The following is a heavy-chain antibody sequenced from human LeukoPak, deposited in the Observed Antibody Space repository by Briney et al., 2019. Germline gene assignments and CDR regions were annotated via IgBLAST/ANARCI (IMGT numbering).Heavy chain of an antibody. V-gene: IGHV4-59*01. CDR1: GRSISSYY. D-gene: IGHD6-13*01. CDR2: IYYSGST. CDR3: ARWSSFYYYYMDV. Sequence: SETLSLTCTVSGRSISSYYWIWIRQPPGKGLEWIGYIYYSGSTNYNPSLKSRVTISVDTSKTQFSLKLSSVTAADTAVYYCARWSSFYYYYMDVWGKGTTVTVSS. J-gene: IGHJ6*03.